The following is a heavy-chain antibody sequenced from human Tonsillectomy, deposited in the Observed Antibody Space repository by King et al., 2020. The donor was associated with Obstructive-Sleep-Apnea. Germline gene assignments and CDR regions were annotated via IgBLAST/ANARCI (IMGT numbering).Heavy chain of an antibody. V-gene: IGHV3-43*01. D-gene: IGHD5-12*01. CDR2: ITWDGSNT. CDR3: AKDSDYTIDY. Sequence: VQLVESGGVVVQPGESRRLSCAASGFTFHDHTIHWVRLAPGKGLEWGSLITWDGSNTYYADSVRGRFTISRDNSKNSLYLQMNSLRTEDTALYYCAKDSDYTIDYWGQGTLVTVSS. CDR1: GFTFHDHT. J-gene: IGHJ4*02.